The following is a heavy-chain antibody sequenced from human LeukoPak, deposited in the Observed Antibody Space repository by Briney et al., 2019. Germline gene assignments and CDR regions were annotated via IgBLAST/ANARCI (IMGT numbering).Heavy chain of an antibody. CDR3: AKDYDSSRYSGPQGVLAFDY. V-gene: IGHV3-23*01. CDR2: ISPSGGIT. D-gene: IGHD3-22*01. Sequence: PGGSLRLSCAASGFTFSSHGMNWVRQAPGKVLEWVSGISPSGGITYYTDSVKGRFTISRDNSKNTVSLQMNSLRAEDTAVYYCAKDYDSSRYSGPQGVLAFDYWGQGTLVTVSS. CDR1: GFTFSSHG. J-gene: IGHJ4*02.